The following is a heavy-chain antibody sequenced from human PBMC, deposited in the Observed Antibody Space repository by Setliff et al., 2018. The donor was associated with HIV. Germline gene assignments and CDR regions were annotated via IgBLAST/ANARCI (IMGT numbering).Heavy chain of an antibody. V-gene: IGHV3-33*01. CDR1: GFTFSDYN. Sequence: PGGSLRLSCAMSGFTFSDYNIYWVRQSPAKGLEWVALLWIDGNRKEYADSVKGRFTISRDNSKNTVYLQMSTLRAEDTAIYSCATLARFAPDYWSQGTQVTVSS. J-gene: IGHJ4*02. CDR2: LWIDGNRK. CDR3: ATLARFAPDY.